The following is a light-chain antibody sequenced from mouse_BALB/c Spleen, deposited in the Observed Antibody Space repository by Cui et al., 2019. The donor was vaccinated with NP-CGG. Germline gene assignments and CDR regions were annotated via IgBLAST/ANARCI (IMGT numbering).Light chain of an antibody. J-gene: IGLJ1*01. CDR1: TGAVTTSNY. CDR3: ALWYSNHWV. Sequence: QAVVTQESALTTSPGETVTLTCRSRTGAVTTSNYANWVQEKPDHLFTGLIGGTNNRAPGVPARCSGSLIGDKAALTITGAQTEDEAIYFCALWYSNHWVFGGGTKLTVL. CDR2: GTN. V-gene: IGLV1*01.